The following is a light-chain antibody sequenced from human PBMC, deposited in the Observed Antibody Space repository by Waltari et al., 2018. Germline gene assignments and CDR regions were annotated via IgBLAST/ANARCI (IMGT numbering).Light chain of an antibody. V-gene: IGLV3-1*01. CDR2: QDN. CDR3: QAWDSSTLV. CDR1: KLGDNY. J-gene: IGLJ1*01. Sequence: SYEMTQPPSVSVSPGQTASITCSGHKLGDNYTCWYQHKPGQSPVLVIYQDNKRPSGIPERFSGSNSGNTATLTISGTQAMDEADYYCQAWDSSTLVFGTGTKVTVL.